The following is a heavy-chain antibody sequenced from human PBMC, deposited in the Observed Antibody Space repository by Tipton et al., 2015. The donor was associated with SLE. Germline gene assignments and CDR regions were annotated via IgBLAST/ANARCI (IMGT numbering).Heavy chain of an antibody. CDR3: ARSPVDYWNGYSA. CDR1: GFTFSSYA. Sequence: SLRLSCATPGFTFSSYAMSWVRQAPGKGLEWVSAITGSGDRTYYIDSVKGRFTISRDNSKNSLYLQMNGLRAEDTAVCYGARSPVDYWNGYSAWGQGTLVAVSS. V-gene: IGHV3-23*01. D-gene: IGHD3-3*01. CDR2: ITGSGDRT. J-gene: IGHJ4*02.